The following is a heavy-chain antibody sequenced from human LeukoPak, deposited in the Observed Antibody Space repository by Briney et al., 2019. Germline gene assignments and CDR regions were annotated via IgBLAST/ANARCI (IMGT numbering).Heavy chain of an antibody. CDR1: GFTFSNAW. D-gene: IGHD3-22*01. J-gene: IGHJ4*02. Sequence: GSLRLSCAASGFTFSNAWMSWVRQAPGKGLEWVGRIKSKTDGGTTDYAAPVKGRFTISRDDSKNTLYLQMNSLKTEDTAVYYCTTDIGSSGYLPLFNWGQGTLVTVSS. CDR3: TTDIGSSGYLPLFN. V-gene: IGHV3-15*01. CDR2: IKSKTDGGTT.